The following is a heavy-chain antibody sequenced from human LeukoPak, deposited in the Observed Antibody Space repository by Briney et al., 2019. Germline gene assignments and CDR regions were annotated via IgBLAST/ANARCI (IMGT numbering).Heavy chain of an antibody. Sequence: PSETLSLTCAVYGGSFSGYYWSWIRQPPGKGLEWIGEINHSGSTNYNPSLKSRVTISVDTSKNQSSLKLSSVTAADTAVYYCARRGSATFDVWGQGTMVTVSS. V-gene: IGHV4-34*01. CDR3: ARRGSATFDV. J-gene: IGHJ3*01. CDR2: INHSGST. D-gene: IGHD2-2*01. CDR1: GGSFSGYY.